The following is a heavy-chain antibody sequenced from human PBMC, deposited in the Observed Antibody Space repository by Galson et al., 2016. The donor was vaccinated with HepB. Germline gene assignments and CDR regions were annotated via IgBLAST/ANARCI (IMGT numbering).Heavy chain of an antibody. CDR3: VRERYYYENKKGWFDL. J-gene: IGHJ5*02. D-gene: IGHD3-22*01. Sequence: SLRLSCAASGLSLSSYWMSWVRQAPGKGLEWVASIDQSERERDYVDSVKGRLTIFRDNAKNALYLQMNSLRVEDTAVYHCVRERYYYENKKGWFDLWGQGALVTVSS. V-gene: IGHV3-7*03. CDR1: GLSLSSYW. CDR2: IDQSERER.